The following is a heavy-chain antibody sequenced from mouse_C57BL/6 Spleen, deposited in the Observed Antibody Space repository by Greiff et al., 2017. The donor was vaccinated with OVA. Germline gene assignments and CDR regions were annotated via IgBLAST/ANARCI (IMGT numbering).Heavy chain of an antibody. CDR3: AIGGYGSSSYFDY. D-gene: IGHD1-1*01. V-gene: IGHV1-55*01. Sequence: QVQLQQPGAELVKPGASVTMSCKASGYTFTSYWITWVKQRPGQGLEWIGEIYPGCGSTNYNEKLKSKATLTVDTSSSTAYMQLSSLTSEDSAVYDFAIGGYGSSSYFDYWGQGTTLTVSS. CDR1: GYTFTSYW. J-gene: IGHJ2*01. CDR2: IYPGCGST.